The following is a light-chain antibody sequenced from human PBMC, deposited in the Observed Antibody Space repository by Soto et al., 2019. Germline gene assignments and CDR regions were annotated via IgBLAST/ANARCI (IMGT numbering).Light chain of an antibody. J-gene: IGKJ4*01. CDR3: QQYHSYPVT. V-gene: IGKV1-16*02. Sequence: DIQMTQSPSSLSALVGDTVTITCRASQGINYFLAWFQQKPGKAPKSLIYGASSLQSGVPSKFSGSGSDTGFTLTISSLQPEDSATYFCQQYHSYPVTFGGGTKVEIK. CDR2: GAS. CDR1: QGINYF.